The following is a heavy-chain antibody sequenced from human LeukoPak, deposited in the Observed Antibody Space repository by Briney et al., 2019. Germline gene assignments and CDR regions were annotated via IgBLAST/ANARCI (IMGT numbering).Heavy chain of an antibody. Sequence: PSQTLSLTCTVSGGSFSSGGYYWSWIRQQPGKGLEWIGYIYYSGSTSYNPSLKSRLSISVDTSKNQFSLKLSSVTAADTAVYYRAGAPRVTSRERDFFYYLDVWGKGTTVTVSS. CDR2: IYYSGST. CDR3: AGAPRVTSRERDFFYYLDV. D-gene: IGHD4-17*01. CDR1: GGSFSSGGYY. V-gene: IGHV4-31*03. J-gene: IGHJ6*03.